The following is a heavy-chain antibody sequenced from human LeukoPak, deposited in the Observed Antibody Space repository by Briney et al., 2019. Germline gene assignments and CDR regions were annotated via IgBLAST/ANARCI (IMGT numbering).Heavy chain of an antibody. J-gene: IGHJ4*02. CDR3: ARVQWDLPPY. CDR1: GFTFSSYW. V-gene: IGHV3-74*01. CDR2: INSDGSNT. D-gene: IGHD1-26*01. Sequence: GGSLRLSCAASGFTFSSYWMHWVRQAPGKGLVWVSRINSDGSNTNYADSVKGRFTISRDNAKNTLYLRMNSLRAEDTAMYYCARVQWDLPPYWGQGTLVIVSS.